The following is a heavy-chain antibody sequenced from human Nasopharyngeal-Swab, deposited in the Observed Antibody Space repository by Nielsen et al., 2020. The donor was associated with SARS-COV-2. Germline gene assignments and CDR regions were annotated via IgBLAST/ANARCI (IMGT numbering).Heavy chain of an antibody. D-gene: IGHD6-13*01. J-gene: IGHJ5*02. CDR3: ARDRTAAPGIWFDP. V-gene: IGHV4-31*03. CDR1: GGSISSGGYY. Sequence: SETLSLTCTVSGGSISSGGYYWSWIRQHPGKGLEWFGYIYYSGRTYYNPSLKSRVTISVDTSKNQFSLKLSSVTAADTAVYYCARDRTAAPGIWFDPWGPGALVTVSS. CDR2: IYYSGRT.